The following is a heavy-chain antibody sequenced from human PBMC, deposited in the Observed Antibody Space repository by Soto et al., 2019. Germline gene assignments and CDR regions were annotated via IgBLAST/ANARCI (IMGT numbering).Heavy chain of an antibody. V-gene: IGHV1-3*01. CDR2: INAGNGNT. J-gene: IGHJ4*02. Sequence: ASVKVSCKASGYTFTSYAMHWVRQAPGQRLEWMGWINAGNGNTKYSQKFQGRVTITRDTSAGTAYMELSSLRSEDTAVYYCARANRYSSGWYVFGYWGQGTLVTVSS. CDR1: GYTFTSYA. D-gene: IGHD6-19*01. CDR3: ARANRYSSGWYVFGY.